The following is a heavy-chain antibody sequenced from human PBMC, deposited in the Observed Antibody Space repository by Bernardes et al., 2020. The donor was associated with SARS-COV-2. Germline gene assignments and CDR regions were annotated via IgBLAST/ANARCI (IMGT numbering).Heavy chain of an antibody. Sequence: VGSLRLSCAASGFTFSSYGMHWVRQAPGKGLEWVAVIWYDGSNKYYADSVKGRFTISRDNSKNTLYLQMNSLRAEDTAVYYCARGVYSYGFGYYFDYWGQGTLVTVSS. CDR1: GFTFSSYG. V-gene: IGHV3-33*01. D-gene: IGHD5-18*01. J-gene: IGHJ4*02. CDR2: IWYDGSNK. CDR3: ARGVYSYGFGYYFDY.